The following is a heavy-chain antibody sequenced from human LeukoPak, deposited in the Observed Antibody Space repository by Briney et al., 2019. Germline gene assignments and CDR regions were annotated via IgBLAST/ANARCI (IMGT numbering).Heavy chain of an antibody. J-gene: IGHJ4*02. Sequence: SETLSLTCTVSGGSISSSSYYWGWIRQPPGKGLEWIGSIYYSGSTYYDPSLKSRVTISVDTSKNQFSLKLSSVTAADTAVYYCARERGYSYGYGTHPFDYWGQGTLVTVSS. D-gene: IGHD5-18*01. V-gene: IGHV4-39*07. CDR3: ARERGYSYGYGTHPFDY. CDR2: IYYSGST. CDR1: GGSISSSSYY.